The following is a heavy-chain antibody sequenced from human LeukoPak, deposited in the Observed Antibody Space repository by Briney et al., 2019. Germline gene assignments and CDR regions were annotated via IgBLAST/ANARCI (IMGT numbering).Heavy chain of an antibody. CDR1: GYTLTELS. CDR3: ATEMSDSSGWYGIGFDP. J-gene: IGHJ5*02. D-gene: IGHD6-19*01. V-gene: IGHV1-24*01. Sequence: ASVKVSCKVSGYTLTELSMHWVRQAPGKGLEWMGGFDPEDGETIYAQKLQGRVTMTEDTSTDTAYMELSSLRSEDTAVYYCATEMSDSSGWYGIGFDPWGQGTLVTDSS. CDR2: FDPEDGET.